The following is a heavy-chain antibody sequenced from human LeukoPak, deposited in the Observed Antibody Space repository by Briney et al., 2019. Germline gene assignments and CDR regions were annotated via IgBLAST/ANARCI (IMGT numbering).Heavy chain of an antibody. CDR1: GFTFSSYS. V-gene: IGHV3-30*02. CDR3: AKDYLGGYSFGSPFDY. D-gene: IGHD5-18*01. CDR2: IRYDGSNK. Sequence: GGSLRLSCAASGFTFSSYSMNWVRQAPGKGLEWVAFIRYDGSNKYYADSVKGRFTISRDNSKNTLSLQMNSLRPEDTAVYYCAKDYLGGYSFGSPFDYWGQGTLVTVSS. J-gene: IGHJ4*02.